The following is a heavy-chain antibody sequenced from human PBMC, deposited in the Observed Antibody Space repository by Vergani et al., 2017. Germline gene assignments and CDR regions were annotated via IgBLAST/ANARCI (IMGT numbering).Heavy chain of an antibody. CDR1: GYTFTGYY. J-gene: IGHJ4*02. CDR2: INPNSGGT. D-gene: IGHD3-10*01. CDR3: ARVLLAEYYYGSGSPFDY. Sequence: QVQLVQSGAEVKKPGASVKVSCKASGYTFTGYYMHWVRQAPGQGLDWMGWINPNSGGTNYAQKFQGRVTMTRDTSISTAYMELSRLRSDDTAVYYCARVLLAEYYYGSGSPFDYWGQGTLVTVSS. V-gene: IGHV1-2*02.